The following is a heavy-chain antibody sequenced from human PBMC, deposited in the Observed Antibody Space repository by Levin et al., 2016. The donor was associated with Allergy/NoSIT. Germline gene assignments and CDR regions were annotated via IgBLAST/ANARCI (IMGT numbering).Heavy chain of an antibody. CDR1: GYSFTSYW. D-gene: IGHD2-2*01. Sequence: KVSCKGSGYSFTSYWIGWVRQMPGKGLEWMGIIYPGDSDTRYSPSFQGQVTISADKSISTAYLQWSSLKASDTAMYYCARSGVWHTFTSTDDAFDIWGQGTMVTVSS. CDR3: ARSGVWHTFTSTDDAFDI. CDR2: IYPGDSDT. V-gene: IGHV5-51*01. J-gene: IGHJ3*02.